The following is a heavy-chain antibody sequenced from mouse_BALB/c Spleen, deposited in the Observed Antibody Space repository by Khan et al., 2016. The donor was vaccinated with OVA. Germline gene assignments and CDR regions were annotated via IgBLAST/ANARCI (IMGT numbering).Heavy chain of an antibody. V-gene: IGHV1-5*01. CDR3: TRSYDSYYFDY. CDR1: GYSFTSYW. Sequence: VQLQQSGTVLARPGASVKMSCKASGYSFTSYWIHWVTQRPGQGLEWIGDIYPGISDTRYNQKFKGKAKLTADKSANTAYMELSSLTNEDSAVYYCTRSYDSYYFDYWGQGTTLTVSS. J-gene: IGHJ2*01. D-gene: IGHD2-4*01. CDR2: IYPGISDT.